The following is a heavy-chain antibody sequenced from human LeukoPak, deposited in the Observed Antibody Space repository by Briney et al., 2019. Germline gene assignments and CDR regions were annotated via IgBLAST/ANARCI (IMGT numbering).Heavy chain of an antibody. V-gene: IGHV3-66*02. J-gene: IGHJ4*02. Sequence: PGGSLRLSCAASGFTFSTNYMSWVPQSPGKGLEWVSVIYSGGSTYYADTVKGQYTISRGNPKNTRYHQMDSLSAEDTGGYYCAGGYGIVDYWGQGTLVTVSS. CDR3: AGGYGIVDY. CDR2: IYSGGST. CDR1: GFTFSTNY. D-gene: IGHD6-13*01.